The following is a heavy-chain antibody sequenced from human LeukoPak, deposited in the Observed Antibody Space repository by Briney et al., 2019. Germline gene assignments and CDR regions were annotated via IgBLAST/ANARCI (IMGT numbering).Heavy chain of an antibody. D-gene: IGHD5-18*01. V-gene: IGHV4-59*01. Sequence: SETLSLTCAVYGGSFSGYYWSWIRQPPGKGLEWIGYIYYSGSTNYNPSLKSRVTISVDTSKNQFSLKLSSVTAADTAVYYCAREQTNGYSYGYTDYWGQGTLVTVSS. CDR3: AREQTNGYSYGYTDY. CDR2: IYYSGST. CDR1: GGSFSGYY. J-gene: IGHJ4*02.